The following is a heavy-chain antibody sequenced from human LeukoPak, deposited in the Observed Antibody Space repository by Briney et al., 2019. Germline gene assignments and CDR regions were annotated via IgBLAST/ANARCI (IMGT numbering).Heavy chain of an antibody. D-gene: IGHD3-3*01. Sequence: GASVKVSCKASGYTFTNYGITWVRQAPGQGLEWMGWISTYNGNTNYVQKLQGRVTMTTDTSTSTAYMELRSLRSDDTAVYYCASSGRPRTFYYDFWSGYFDAFDIWGQGTMVTVSS. V-gene: IGHV1-18*01. CDR3: ASSGRPRTFYYDFWSGYFDAFDI. CDR2: ISTYNGNT. CDR1: GYTFTNYG. J-gene: IGHJ3*02.